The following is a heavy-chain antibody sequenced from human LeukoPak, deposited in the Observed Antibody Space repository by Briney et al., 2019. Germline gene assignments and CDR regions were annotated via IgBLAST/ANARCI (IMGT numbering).Heavy chain of an antibody. Sequence: GESLKISCKGSGYSFTRYWIGWVRQMPGKGLEYMGIIWPGDSETRYSPSFQGQVTISADKSINTAYLQWSSLKASDTAMYYCARQKPYMDVWGKGTTVTISS. CDR1: GYSFTRYW. CDR2: IWPGDSET. CDR3: ARQKPYMDV. V-gene: IGHV5-51*01. J-gene: IGHJ6*03.